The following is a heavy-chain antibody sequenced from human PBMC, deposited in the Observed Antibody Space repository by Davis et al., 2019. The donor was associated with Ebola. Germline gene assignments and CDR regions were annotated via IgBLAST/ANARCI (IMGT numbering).Heavy chain of an antibody. CDR1: GFTFSRHA. D-gene: IGHD1-1*01. J-gene: IGHJ4*02. CDR2: IGTNGGST. V-gene: IGHV3-64*04. Sequence: PGGSLRLSCSASGFTFSRHAMHWVRQAPGKGLEYVSVIGTNGGSTYYADSVKGRFTISRDTSKNTLYLQMNSLRAEDTAVYYCARDYRTEGYFDYWGQGTLVTVSS. CDR3: ARDYRTEGYFDY.